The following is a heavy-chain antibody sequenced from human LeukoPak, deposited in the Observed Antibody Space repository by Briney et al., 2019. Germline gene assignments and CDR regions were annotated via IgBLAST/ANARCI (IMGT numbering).Heavy chain of an antibody. J-gene: IGHJ4*02. CDR3: ARVLPPTVVTSKFDY. CDR1: GYTFTGYY. D-gene: IGHD4-23*01. Sequence: ASEKVSCKASGYTFTGYYMHWVRQAPGQGLEWMGWINPNSGGTNYAQKFQGRVTMTRDTSISTAYMELSRLTSDDTAVYYCARVLPPTVVTSKFDYWGQGTLVTVSS. V-gene: IGHV1-2*02. CDR2: INPNSGGT.